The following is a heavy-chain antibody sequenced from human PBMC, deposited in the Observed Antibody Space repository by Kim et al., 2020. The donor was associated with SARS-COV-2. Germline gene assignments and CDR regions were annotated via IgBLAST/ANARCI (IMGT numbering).Heavy chain of an antibody. J-gene: IGHJ6*02. CDR2: IWYDGSNK. CDR3: ARDISGYYGMDV. D-gene: IGHD3-10*01. V-gene: IGHV3-33*01. Sequence: GGSLRLSCAASGFTFSSYGMHWVRQDPGKGLEWVAVIWYDGSNKYYADSVKGRFTISRDNSKNTLYLQMNSLRAEDTAVYYCARDISGYYGMDVWGQGTT. CDR1: GFTFSSYG.